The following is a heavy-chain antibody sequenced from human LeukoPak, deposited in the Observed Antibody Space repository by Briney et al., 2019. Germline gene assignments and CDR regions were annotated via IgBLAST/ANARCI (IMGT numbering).Heavy chain of an antibody. D-gene: IGHD1-26*01. CDR1: GGSISSYY. CDR3: ASFEGAMYYFDY. CDR2: IYYSGST. J-gene: IGHJ4*02. Sequence: SETLSLTCTVSGGSISSYYWSWIRQPPGKGLEWIGYIYYSGSTNYNPSLKSRVTISVDTSKNQFSLKLSSVTAADTAVHYCASFEGAMYYFDYWGQGTLVTVSS. V-gene: IGHV4-59*01.